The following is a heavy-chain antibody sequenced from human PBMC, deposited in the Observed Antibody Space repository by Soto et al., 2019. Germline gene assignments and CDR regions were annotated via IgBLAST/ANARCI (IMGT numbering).Heavy chain of an antibody. J-gene: IGHJ4*02. CDR2: ISSDGSHK. D-gene: IGHD1-26*01. CDR1: GFTVSAYT. Sequence: QVQLVESGGGVVQPGRSLRLSCAASGFTVSAYTMHWVRQAPGKGLEWVAVISSDGSHKYYADSLKGRFTISRDNSTNTLYLQMNSLRAEDTAVYYRARWEQPLFDYWGQGTLVTVSS. CDR3: ARWEQPLFDY. V-gene: IGHV3-30-3*01.